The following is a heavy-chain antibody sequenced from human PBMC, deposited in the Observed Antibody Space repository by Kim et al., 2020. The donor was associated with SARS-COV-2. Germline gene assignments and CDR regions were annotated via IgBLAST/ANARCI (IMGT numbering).Heavy chain of an antibody. CDR1: GFTFSSYG. J-gene: IGHJ6*02. V-gene: IGHV3-23*01. CDR3: ANAAGGSGTSLYYYYYGMDV. Sequence: GGSLRLSCEASGFTFSSYGMSWVRQAPGKGPEWVSSISSSGGSTYHADSVKGRFTISRDNSKSKLYLQMNSLRAEDTAVYYCANAAGGSGTSLYYYYYGMDVWGQGTTVTGSS. CDR2: ISSSGGST. D-gene: IGHD3-10*01.